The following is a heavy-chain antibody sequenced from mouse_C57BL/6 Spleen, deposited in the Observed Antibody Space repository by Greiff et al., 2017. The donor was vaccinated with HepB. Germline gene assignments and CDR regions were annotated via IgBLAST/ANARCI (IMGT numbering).Heavy chain of an antibody. V-gene: IGHV1-76*01. CDR2: IYPGSGNT. D-gene: IGHD2-4*01. CDR3: ARCDYDEGRFDY. Sequence: QVQLKESGAELVRPGASVKLSCKASGYTFTDYYIYWVKQRPGQGLEWIARIYPGSGNTYYNEKFKGKATLTAEKSSSTAYMQLSSLTSEDSAVYFCARCDYDEGRFDYWGQGTTLTVSS. J-gene: IGHJ2*01. CDR1: GYTFTDYY.